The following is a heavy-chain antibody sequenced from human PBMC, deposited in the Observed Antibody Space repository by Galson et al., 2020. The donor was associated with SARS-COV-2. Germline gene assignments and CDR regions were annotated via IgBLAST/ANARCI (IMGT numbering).Heavy chain of an antibody. Sequence: GGSLRLSCAASGFTSSSYAMHWVRQAPGKGLEWVAVISYDGSNKYYADSVKGRFTISRDNSKNTLYLQMNSLRAKDTAVYYCARVEGGGYSYGTFDYWGQGTLVTVSS. V-gene: IGHV3-30-3*01. CDR1: GFTSSSYA. D-gene: IGHD5-18*01. CDR2: ISYDGSNK. J-gene: IGHJ4*02. CDR3: ARVEGGGYSYGTFDY.